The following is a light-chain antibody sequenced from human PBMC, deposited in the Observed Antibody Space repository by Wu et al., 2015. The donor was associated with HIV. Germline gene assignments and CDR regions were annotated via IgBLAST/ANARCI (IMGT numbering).Light chain of an antibody. V-gene: IGKV3-20*01. CDR2: NVS. J-gene: IGKJ1*01. Sequence: EIVLKQSPATLSLSPGERATLSCRASQSVGSHLAWDQQIPDQAPTFLIYNVSNRATGIPARLSGSGSGTDFTLTISRLEPEDFAVYYCQQYGSSPVTFGQGTKVEIK. CDR3: QQYGSSPVT. CDR1: QSVGSH.